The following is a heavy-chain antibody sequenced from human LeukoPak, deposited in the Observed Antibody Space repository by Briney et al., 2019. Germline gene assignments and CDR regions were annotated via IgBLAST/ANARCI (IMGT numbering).Heavy chain of an antibody. CDR1: GFTFTGYP. V-gene: IGHV3-30*02. CDR2: IRYDGSNE. J-gene: IGHJ5*02. D-gene: IGHD1-26*01. Sequence: GGSLRLSCAASGFTFTGYPMHWVRQPPGKGLEWVAFIRYDGSNEYYADSVKGRFTISRDNSKNTLFLQMNSLRTEDTAVYYCAKDFYSGSSPWGQGTLVTVSS. CDR3: AKDFYSGSSP.